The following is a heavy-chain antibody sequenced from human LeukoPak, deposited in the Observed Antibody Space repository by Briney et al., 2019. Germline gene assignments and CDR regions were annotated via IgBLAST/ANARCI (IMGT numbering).Heavy chain of an antibody. D-gene: IGHD3-22*01. J-gene: IGHJ5*01. Sequence: NPSETLSLTCAVSGGSISSSNWWSWVRQHPGKGLEWIGEIYHSGSTNYNPSLKSRVTTSVDKSKNQFSLKLSSVTAADTAVYYCARDLYYYDSSGYYWFDSWGQGTLVTVSS. CDR3: ARDLYYYDSSGYYWFDS. CDR2: IYHSGST. V-gene: IGHV4-4*02. CDR1: GGSISSSNW.